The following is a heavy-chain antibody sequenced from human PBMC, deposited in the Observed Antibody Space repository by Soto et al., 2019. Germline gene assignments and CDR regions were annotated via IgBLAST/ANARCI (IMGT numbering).Heavy chain of an antibody. Sequence: EVQLVESGGVVVQPGGSLRLSCAASGFTFDDYTMYWVRQGPGKGLEWVSLITWDGGRAQYADSVKGRFTISRDNSKDSLSLQMDSLRPDDTAIYFCVKDEGIEAMDVWGQGTTVTVSS. V-gene: IGHV3-43*01. CDR3: VKDEGIEAMDV. D-gene: IGHD3-3*02. CDR2: ITWDGGRA. J-gene: IGHJ6*02. CDR1: GFTFDDYT.